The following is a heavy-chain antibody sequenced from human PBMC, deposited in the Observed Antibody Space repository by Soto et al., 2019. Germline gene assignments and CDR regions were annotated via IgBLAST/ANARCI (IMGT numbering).Heavy chain of an antibody. CDR1: GGFISTYF. J-gene: IGHJ5*02. V-gene: IGHV4-59*01. D-gene: IGHD3-3*01. CDR3: ARSLPQIRFLVLWFGP. CDR2: IFYNGTT. Sequence: PSETLSLTCTVSGGFISTYFWSWIRQVPGKGPEWIGYIFYNGTTNYNPSLKSRVTMSVDTSKNQFSLKLNSVTAADTAVYYCARSLPQIRFLVLWFGPWGPGTQVTVS.